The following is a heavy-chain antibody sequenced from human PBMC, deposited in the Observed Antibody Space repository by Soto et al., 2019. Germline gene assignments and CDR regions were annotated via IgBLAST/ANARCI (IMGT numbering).Heavy chain of an antibody. CDR1: GYTFTGYY. Sequence: ASVKVSCKASGYTFTGYYMHWVRQAPGQGLEWMGWINPNSGGTNYAQKFQGRVTMTRDTSISTAYMELSRLRSDDTAVYYCARARGTIKRELTIDYWGQGTLVTVSS. D-gene: IGHD1-1*01. J-gene: IGHJ4*02. CDR2: INPNSGGT. CDR3: ARARGTIKRELTIDY. V-gene: IGHV1-2*02.